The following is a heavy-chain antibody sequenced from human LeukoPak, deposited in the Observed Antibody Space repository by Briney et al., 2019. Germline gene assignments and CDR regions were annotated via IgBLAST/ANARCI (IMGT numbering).Heavy chain of an antibody. CDR1: GLTLSSYA. D-gene: IGHD2-15*01. Sequence: GGSLRLSCAASGLTLSSYAMSWVRQAPGKGLEGVSAISDTGNTYHADSVKGRFTLYRDSYKNTLFLQMNRLTPEDAAVYYCAKAPVTTCRGAFCYPFDYWGLGTLVTVSS. V-gene: IGHV3-23*01. CDR3: AKAPVTTCRGAFCYPFDY. J-gene: IGHJ4*02. CDR2: ISDTGNT.